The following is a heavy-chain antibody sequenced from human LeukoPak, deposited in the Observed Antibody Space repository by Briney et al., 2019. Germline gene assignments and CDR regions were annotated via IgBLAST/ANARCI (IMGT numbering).Heavy chain of an antibody. J-gene: IGHJ3*02. D-gene: IGHD2-15*01. CDR2: ISSSSTYI. CDR1: GFPFGSFS. V-gene: IGHV3-21*04. CDR3: AKNRGGPHDAFDI. Sequence: PVGSLRLSCVASGFPFGSFSMNWVRQAPGKGLECVSSISSSSTYIYYADSVKGRFTISRDNAKNSLYLQMNSLRAEDTAVYYCAKNRGGPHDAFDIWGQGTMVTVSS.